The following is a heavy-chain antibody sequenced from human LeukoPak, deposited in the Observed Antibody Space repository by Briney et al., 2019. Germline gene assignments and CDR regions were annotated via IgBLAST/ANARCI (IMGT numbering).Heavy chain of an antibody. V-gene: IGHV4-4*07. CDR2: IYTSGST. CDR3: ARGKSLRFLEWLLFDY. J-gene: IGHJ4*02. CDR1: GGSISSYY. D-gene: IGHD3-3*01. Sequence: SETLSLTCTGSGGSISSYYWSWLRQPAGKGLEWIGRIYTSGSTNYNPSLKSRVTMSVDTSKNQFSLKLSSVTAADTAVYYCARGKSLRFLEWLLFDYWGQGTLVTVSS.